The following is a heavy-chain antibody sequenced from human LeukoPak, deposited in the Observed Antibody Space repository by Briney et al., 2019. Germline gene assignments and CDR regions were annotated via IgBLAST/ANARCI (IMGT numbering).Heavy chain of an antibody. CDR1: GYTFTGYG. V-gene: IGHV1-18*01. J-gene: IGHJ5*02. D-gene: IGHD3-16*01. Sequence: GASVKVSCKASGYTFTGYGISWVRQAPGQGLEWMGWISAYNGNTNYAQKLQGRVTMTTDTSTSTAYMEVRSLKSDDTAVYFCARVGGGPRENWFDPWGQGTLVTVSS. CDR2: ISAYNGNT. CDR3: ARVGGGPRENWFDP.